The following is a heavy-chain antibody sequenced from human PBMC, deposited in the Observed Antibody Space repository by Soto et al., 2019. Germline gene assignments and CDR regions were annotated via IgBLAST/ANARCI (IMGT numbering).Heavy chain of an antibody. CDR2: IYYSGST. CDR1: GGSISSGDYY. D-gene: IGHD4-17*01. V-gene: IGHV4-30-4*01. CDR3: ARNSATVTTHSYFDY. Sequence: QVQLQESGPGLVKPSQTLSLTCTVSGGSISSGDYYWSWIRQPPGKGLEWIGYIYYSGSTYYNPSLKSRVTISVDTSKNQFSLKLSSVTAADTAVYYCARNSATVTTHSYFDYWGQGTLVTVSS. J-gene: IGHJ4*02.